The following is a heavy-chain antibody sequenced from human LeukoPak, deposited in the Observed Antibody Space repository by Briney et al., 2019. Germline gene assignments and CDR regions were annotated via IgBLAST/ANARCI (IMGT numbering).Heavy chain of an antibody. J-gene: IGHJ4*02. CDR2: IYYSGST. V-gene: IGHV4-59*01. Sequence: SETLSLTCTVSGGSISSYYWSWIRQPPGKGLEWIGYIYYSGSTNYNPSLKSRVTISVDTSKNQFSLKLSSVTAADTAVYYCARAATLRPRHFDYWGQGTLVTVSS. CDR1: GGSISSYY. CDR3: ARAATLRPRHFDY. D-gene: IGHD2/OR15-2a*01.